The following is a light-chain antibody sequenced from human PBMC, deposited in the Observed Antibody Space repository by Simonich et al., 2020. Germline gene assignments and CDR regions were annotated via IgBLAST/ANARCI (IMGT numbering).Light chain of an antibody. CDR3: YSAADNNLV. Sequence: SYELTQPPSVSVSPGQTARITCSGEALPKQYAYWYQQKPGQAPVLVIYKDSERPSGIPERFSGSSSGTTVTLTISGVQAEDEADYYCYSAADNNLVFGGGTKLTVL. CDR1: ALPKQY. V-gene: IGLV3-25*03. CDR2: KDS. J-gene: IGLJ3*02.